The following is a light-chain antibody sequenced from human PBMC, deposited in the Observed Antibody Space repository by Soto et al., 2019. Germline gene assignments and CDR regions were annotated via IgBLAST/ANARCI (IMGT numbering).Light chain of an antibody. J-gene: IGKJ1*01. CDR2: DAS. V-gene: IGKV1-33*01. CDR1: QDISNY. CDR3: QQYNSYLTWT. Sequence: DIQMTQSPSSLSASVGDRVTITCQASQDISNYLNWYQQKPGKAPKLLIYDASNLETGVPSRFSGSGSGTEFTLTISSLQPDDFATYYCQQYNSYLTWTFGQGTKVDIK.